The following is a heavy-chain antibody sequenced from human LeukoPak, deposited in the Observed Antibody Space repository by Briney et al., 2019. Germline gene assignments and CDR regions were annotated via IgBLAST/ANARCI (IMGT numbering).Heavy chain of an antibody. CDR1: GFTFNTYS. D-gene: IGHD3-22*01. Sequence: GGSLRLSCAASGFTFNTYSMNGPPEAPGKGLEWVSTISESGCGRYYADSVKGRFSIARDNSKKTLYLQMNSMRADDTAVYYCAIAPYYCDSSGYPNDAFDIWGQGTMVTVSS. J-gene: IGHJ3*02. V-gene: IGHV3-23*01. CDR3: AIAPYYCDSSGYPNDAFDI. CDR2: ISESGCGR.